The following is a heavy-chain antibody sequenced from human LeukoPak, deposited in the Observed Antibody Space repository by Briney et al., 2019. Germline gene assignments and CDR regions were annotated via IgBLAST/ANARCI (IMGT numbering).Heavy chain of an antibody. CDR3: AKDLWQQLVIGLSPHDY. Sequence: GRSLRLSCAASGFTFSSYGMHWVRQAPGKGLEWVAVISYDGSNKYYADSVKGRFTISRDNSKNTLYLQMNSLRAEDTAVYYCAKDLWQQLVIGLSPHDYWGQRTLVTVSS. J-gene: IGHJ4*02. CDR1: GFTFSSYG. CDR2: ISYDGSNK. D-gene: IGHD6-13*01. V-gene: IGHV3-30*18.